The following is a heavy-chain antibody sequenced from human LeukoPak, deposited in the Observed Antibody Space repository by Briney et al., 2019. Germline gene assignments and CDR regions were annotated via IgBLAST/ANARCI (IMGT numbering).Heavy chain of an antibody. CDR2: IKQEGSEK. D-gene: IGHD1-1*01. Sequence: TGGSLRLSCAASGFTFSSYWMSGVRQAPGKGLEWVANIKQEGSEKYYVDSVKGRFTIFRDNAKNSLYLQMNGLRAEDTAVYYCARDGSGYYYYYMDVWGKETTVTVSS. J-gene: IGHJ6*03. CDR1: GFTFSSYW. V-gene: IGHV3-7*01. CDR3: ARDGSGYYYYYMDV.